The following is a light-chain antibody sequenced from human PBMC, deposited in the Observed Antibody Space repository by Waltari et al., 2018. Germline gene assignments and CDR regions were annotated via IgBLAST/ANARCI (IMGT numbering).Light chain of an antibody. Sequence: IQMTQSPSSLSASAGDRVTITCRASQGISSNLNWYQEKPGKALKRLIYEASSLESGVPSRFSGNGSGTDFTLTISSLQPEDFATYYCLQYNSNPVTFGGGTKVEIK. V-gene: IGKV1-13*02. CDR1: QGISSN. CDR3: LQYNSNPVT. J-gene: IGKJ4*01. CDR2: EAS.